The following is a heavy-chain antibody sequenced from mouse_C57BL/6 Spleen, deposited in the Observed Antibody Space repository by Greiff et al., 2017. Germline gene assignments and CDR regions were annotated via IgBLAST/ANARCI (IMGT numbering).Heavy chain of an antibody. CDR1: GYTFTGYW. J-gene: IGHJ3*01. CDR2: ILPGSGST. D-gene: IGHD2-1*01. Sequence: QVQLQQSGAELMKPGASVKLSCKATGYTFTGYWIEWVKQRPGHGLEWIGEILPGSGSTNYNEKFKGKATLTADTSSNTAYMQLSSLTTEDSAIYYCAGGNEFAYWGQGTLVTVSA. CDR3: AGGNEFAY. V-gene: IGHV1-9*01.